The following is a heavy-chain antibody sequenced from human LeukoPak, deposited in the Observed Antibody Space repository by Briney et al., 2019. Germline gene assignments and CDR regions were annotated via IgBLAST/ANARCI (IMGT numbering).Heavy chain of an antibody. V-gene: IGHV4-4*07. CDR1: GGSISSYY. CDR2: IYTSGST. CDR3: ARGYAYGDTGSFDY. Sequence: SETLSLTCTVSGGSISSYYWSWIRQPAGKGLEWIGRIYTSGSTNYNPSLKSRVTMSVDTSKNQFSLRLSSVTAADTALYYCARGYAYGDTGSFDYWGQGALVTVSS. J-gene: IGHJ4*02. D-gene: IGHD4-17*01.